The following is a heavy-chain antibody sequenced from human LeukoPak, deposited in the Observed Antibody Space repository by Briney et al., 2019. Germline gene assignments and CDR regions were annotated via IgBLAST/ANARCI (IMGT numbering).Heavy chain of an antibody. D-gene: IGHD2-2*01. CDR1: GYTFTSYY. Sequence: ASVKVSCKASGYTFTSYYMHWVRQAPGQGLEWMGTINPSGGSTSYAQKFQGRVTMTRDTSTSTVYVELSSLRSVDTAVYYCARVGDCSSTSCYDAPYYYYGMDVWGQGTTVTVSS. V-gene: IGHV1-46*01. CDR3: ARVGDCSSTSCYDAPYYYYGMDV. CDR2: INPSGGST. J-gene: IGHJ6*02.